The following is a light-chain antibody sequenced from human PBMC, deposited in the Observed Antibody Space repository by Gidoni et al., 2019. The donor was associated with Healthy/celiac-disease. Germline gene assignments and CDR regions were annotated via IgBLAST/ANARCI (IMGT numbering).Light chain of an antibody. CDR1: QSVSSY. CDR2: DAS. CDR3: QQRSNWPPRT. J-gene: IGKJ2*01. V-gene: IGKV3-11*01. Sequence: EIVLTQSPATLSLSPGDRATLSCRASQSVSSYLAWYQQKPGQAPRLLIYDASNRATGIPARCSGSGSGTDFTLTISSREPEDFAVYYCQQRSNWPPRTFGQGTKLEIK.